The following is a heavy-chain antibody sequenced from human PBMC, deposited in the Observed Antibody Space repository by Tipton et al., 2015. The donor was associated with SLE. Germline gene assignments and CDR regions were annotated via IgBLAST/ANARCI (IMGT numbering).Heavy chain of an antibody. Sequence: TLSLTCTVSGGSISPFYWSWIRQPPGKGLEWIGYIYYSGSSKYNPSLKSRVTISVDTSKNQFSLKVSSVTAADTAVYYCARDLGGDFDYWGQGTLVTVSS. V-gene: IGHV4-59*01. CDR2: IYYSGSS. CDR1: GGSISPFY. CDR3: ARDLGGDFDY. D-gene: IGHD4-17*01. J-gene: IGHJ4*02.